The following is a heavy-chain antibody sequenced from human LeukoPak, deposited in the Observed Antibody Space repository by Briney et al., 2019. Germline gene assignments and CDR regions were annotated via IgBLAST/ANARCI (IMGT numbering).Heavy chain of an antibody. Sequence: ASVKVSCKASGYTFTGYYMHWVRQAPGQGLEWMGWINPNSGGTNYAQKFQSWVTMTRDTSISTAYMELSRLRSDDTAVYYCARGREYSYGRFDYWGQGTLVTVSS. D-gene: IGHD5-18*01. CDR2: INPNSGGT. CDR1: GYTFTGYY. V-gene: IGHV1-2*04. J-gene: IGHJ4*02. CDR3: ARGREYSYGRFDY.